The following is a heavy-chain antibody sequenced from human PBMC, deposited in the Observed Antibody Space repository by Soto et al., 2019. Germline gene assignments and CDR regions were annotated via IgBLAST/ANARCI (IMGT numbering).Heavy chain of an antibody. J-gene: IGHJ4*02. CDR1: GFTLSNAW. CDR2: IKNKIEGGTT. CDR3: APNWNFDY. D-gene: IGHD2-8*01. Sequence: PGGSLRLSCAASGFTLSNAWVSWVRQAPGKGLEWVGRIKNKIEGGTTDYAVPVKGRFTISRDDSKNMLYLQMNSLITEDTAVYYCAPNWNFDYRSQGTPVTVSS. V-gene: IGHV3-15*01.